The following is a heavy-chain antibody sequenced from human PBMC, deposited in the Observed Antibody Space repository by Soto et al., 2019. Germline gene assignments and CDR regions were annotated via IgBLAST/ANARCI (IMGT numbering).Heavy chain of an antibody. D-gene: IGHD1-26*01. V-gene: IGHV3-30-3*01. Sequence: GGSLRLSCAASGFTFSSYAMHWVRQVPGKGLEWVSVISYDGSNKYYADSVKGRFTISRDSSKNTLYLQMNSLRAEDTAVYYCASDPSGSQGWTWFDNWGQGTLVTVSS. CDR1: GFTFSSYA. CDR3: ASDPSGSQGWTWFDN. J-gene: IGHJ5*02. CDR2: ISYDGSNK.